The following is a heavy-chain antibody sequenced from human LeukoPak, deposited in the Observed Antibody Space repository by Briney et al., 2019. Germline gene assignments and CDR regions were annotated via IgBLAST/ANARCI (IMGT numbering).Heavy chain of an antibody. J-gene: IGHJ4*02. Sequence: GGSLRLSCAASGFTFSSYAMSWVRQAPGKGLEWVSYISSSSTIYYADSVKGRFTISRDNAKNSLYLQMHSLRAKDTAVYYCARAEYSSSYYFDYWGQGALVTVSS. V-gene: IGHV3-48*01. CDR2: ISSSSTI. CDR3: ARAEYSSSYYFDY. CDR1: GFTFSSYA. D-gene: IGHD6-6*01.